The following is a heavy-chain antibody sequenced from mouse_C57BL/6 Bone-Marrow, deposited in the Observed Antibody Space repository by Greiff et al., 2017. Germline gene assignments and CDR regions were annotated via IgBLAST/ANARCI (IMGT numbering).Heavy chain of an antibody. V-gene: IGHV1-55*01. J-gene: IGHJ2*01. CDR1: GYTFTSYW. CDR3: ARDDYDGGYFDY. CDR2: IYPGSGST. Sequence: VQLQQSGAELVKPGASVKMSCKASGYTFTSYWITWVKQRPGQGLEWIGDIYPGSGSTNYNEKFKSKATLPVDTSSSTAYMQLSSLTSEDSAVYYCARDDYDGGYFDYWGQGTTLTVSS. D-gene: IGHD2-4*01.